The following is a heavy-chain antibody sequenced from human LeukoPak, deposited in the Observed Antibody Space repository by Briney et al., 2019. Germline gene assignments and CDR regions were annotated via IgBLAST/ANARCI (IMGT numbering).Heavy chain of an antibody. V-gene: IGHV3-23*01. Sequence: GGSLRLSCAASGFTFSNYALSWVRQAPGRGLEWVSLISWSSLTTEYADSVKGRFTVSRDNSRNTLSLQMNSLNADDTAVYYCAKHVRTSVWFFDSWGQGTLVTVSS. D-gene: IGHD6-19*01. J-gene: IGHJ4*02. CDR1: GFTFSNYA. CDR2: ISWSSLTT. CDR3: AKHVRTSVWFFDS.